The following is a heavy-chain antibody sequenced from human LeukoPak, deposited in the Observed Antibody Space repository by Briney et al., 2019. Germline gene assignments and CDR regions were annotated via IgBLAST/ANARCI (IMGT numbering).Heavy chain of an antibody. J-gene: IGHJ3*02. CDR3: ARPSSSWGLGAFDI. CDR1: GGSISSSSYY. Sequence: SETLSLTCTVSGGSISSSSYYWGWIRQPPGKGLEWIGSIYYSGSTYYNPSLKSRVTISVDTSKNQFSLKLSSVTAADTAVYYCARPSSSWGLGAFDIWGQGTMVTVSS. CDR2: IYYSGST. V-gene: IGHV4-39*07. D-gene: IGHD6-13*01.